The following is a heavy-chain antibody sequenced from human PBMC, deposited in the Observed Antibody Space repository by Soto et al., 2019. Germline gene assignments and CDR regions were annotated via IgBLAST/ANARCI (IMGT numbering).Heavy chain of an antibody. CDR3: AREGPAPYYYYGMDV. CDR1: GYSFTTYG. V-gene: IGHV1-18*01. CDR2: ISAYNGNT. J-gene: IGHJ6*02. Sequence: PGASVKVSCKTSGYSFTTYGISWVRQAPGQGLEWMGWISAYNGNTNYAQKLQGRVTMTTDTSTSTAYMELRSLRSDDTAVYYCAREGPAPYYYYGMDVWGQGSTVTVSS.